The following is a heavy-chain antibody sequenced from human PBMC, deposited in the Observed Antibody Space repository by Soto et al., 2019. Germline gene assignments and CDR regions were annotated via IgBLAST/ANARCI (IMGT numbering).Heavy chain of an antibody. D-gene: IGHD2-15*01. J-gene: IGHJ5*02. CDR3: AREGRSGGSCYSCLDP. CDR1: GGTFSSYA. CDR2: IIPIFGTA. Sequence: ASVKVSCKASGGTFSSYAISWVRQAPGRGLEWMGGIIPIFGTANYAQKFQGRVTITADESTSTAYMELSSLRSEDTAVYYCAREGRSGGSCYSCLDPWGQGTLVTVSS. V-gene: IGHV1-69*13.